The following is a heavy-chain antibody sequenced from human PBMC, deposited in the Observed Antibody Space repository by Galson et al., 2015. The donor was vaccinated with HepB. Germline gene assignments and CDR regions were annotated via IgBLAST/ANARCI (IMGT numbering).Heavy chain of an antibody. D-gene: IGHD3-10*01. CDR2: IYYSGST. J-gene: IGHJ4*02. CDR1: AGSITSSSYY. Sequence: SATLSLTCTVSAGSITSSSYYWAWLRQPPGKGLEWFGSIYYSGSTYYNPSLQTLTRRVSISVDTSKNQFSLKLSSVTAADTAVYYCARLEGSGSYYVGAGYCDYWGQGTQVTVSS. V-gene: IGHV4-39*01. CDR3: ARLEGSGSYYVGAGYCDY.